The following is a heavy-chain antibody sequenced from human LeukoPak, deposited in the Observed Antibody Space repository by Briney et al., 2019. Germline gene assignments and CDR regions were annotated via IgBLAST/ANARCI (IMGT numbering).Heavy chain of an antibody. D-gene: IGHD3-10*01. Sequence: GGSLRLSCAASGFTFSSYRMNWVRQAPGKGLEWVSSISSSSSYIYYADSVKGRFTISRDNAKNSLYLQMNSLRAEDTAVYYCARDYGDAYYFDYWGQGTLVTVSS. V-gene: IGHV3-21*01. CDR2: ISSSSSYI. CDR3: ARDYGDAYYFDY. CDR1: GFTFSSYR. J-gene: IGHJ4*02.